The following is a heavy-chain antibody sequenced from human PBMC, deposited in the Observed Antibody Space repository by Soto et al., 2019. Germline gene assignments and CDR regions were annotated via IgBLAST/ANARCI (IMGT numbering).Heavy chain of an antibody. J-gene: IGHJ4*02. CDR3: ATLIKTYYDDSSGYSQDY. V-gene: IGHV3-21*01. CDR2: ISPRSAYI. D-gene: IGHD3-22*01. CDR1: RFKFSDYS. Sequence: GGSLRLSCAASRFKFSDYSMNWVRQAPGKGLEWVSSISPRSAYIHYADAVKGRFIISRDDGKNALILQMNSLRAEDTAVYYCATLIKTYYDDSSGYSQDYWGQGTLVTVSS.